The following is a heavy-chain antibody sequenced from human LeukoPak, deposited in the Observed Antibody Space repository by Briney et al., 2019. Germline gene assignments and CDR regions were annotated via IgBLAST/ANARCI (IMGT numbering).Heavy chain of an antibody. CDR3: ARDVTGGALGAFDI. D-gene: IGHD2-8*02. CDR2: INPNIGGT. V-gene: IGHV1-2*02. J-gene: IGHJ3*02. CDR1: LSLFTPYY. Sequence: ASGKVSRKASLSLFTPYYIHSLSQAPGHGLEWMGWINPNIGGTSFALNFQGRVTLPRDKYISTVYMELSRLRSDDTAVYYCARDVTGGALGAFDIWGQGTMVTVSS.